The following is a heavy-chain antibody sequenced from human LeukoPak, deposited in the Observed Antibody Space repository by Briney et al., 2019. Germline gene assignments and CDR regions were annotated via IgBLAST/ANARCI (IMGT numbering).Heavy chain of an antibody. V-gene: IGHV3-33*01. CDR2: IWYDGSNK. J-gene: IGHJ4*02. D-gene: IGHD3-10*01. Sequence: GRSLRLSCAASGFTFSSYGMHWVRQAPGKGLEWVAVIWYDGSNKYYADSVKGRFTISRDNSKNTLYLQMNSLRAEDTAVYYCARNYGSGSRIYWGQGTLVTVSS. CDR3: ARNYGSGSRIY. CDR1: GFTFSSYG.